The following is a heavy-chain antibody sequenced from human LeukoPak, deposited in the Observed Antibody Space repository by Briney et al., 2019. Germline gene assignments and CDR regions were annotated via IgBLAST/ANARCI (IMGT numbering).Heavy chain of an antibody. V-gene: IGHV1-46*01. Sequence: AASVKVSFQASGYPFTSYYMHWVRPAPGQGLEWMGIINPSGGSTSYAQKFQGRVTMTRDTSTSTVYMELSSLRSEDTAVYYCARDRCSGGSCYPYYFDYWGQGTLVTVSS. CDR1: GYPFTSYY. CDR3: ARDRCSGGSCYPYYFDY. D-gene: IGHD2-15*01. J-gene: IGHJ4*02. CDR2: INPSGGST.